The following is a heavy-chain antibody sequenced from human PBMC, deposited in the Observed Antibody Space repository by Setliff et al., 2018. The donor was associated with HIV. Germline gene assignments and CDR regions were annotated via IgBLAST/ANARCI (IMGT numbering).Heavy chain of an antibody. CDR2: IFYSGIN. CDR3: VRQSGSFWYVDP. V-gene: IGHV4-39*01. Sequence: SETLSLTCNVPGGSINSRTHYWGWMRQPPGKGLEWIGSIFYSGINYYNPSLEGRITLSIDLSKNQFSLKLTSVTAADSALYFCVRQSGSFWYVDPWGQGTQVTVS. D-gene: IGHD1-26*01. CDR1: GGSINSRTHY. J-gene: IGHJ5*02.